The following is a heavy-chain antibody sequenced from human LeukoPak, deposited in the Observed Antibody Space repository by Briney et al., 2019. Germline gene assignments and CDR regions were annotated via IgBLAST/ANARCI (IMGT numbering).Heavy chain of an antibody. CDR1: GFTFGDYA. CDR2: IRSKAYGETA. CDR3: TRDRGAYNLYDY. J-gene: IGHJ4*02. Sequence: GGSLRLSCTASGFTFGDYAMSWIRQAPGKGLEWVGFIRSKAYGETADYAASVKGRFTISRDDSKAIAYLQMNSLKTEDTAVYHCTRDRGAYNLYDYWGQGILVTVSS. D-gene: IGHD1-1*01. V-gene: IGHV3-49*03.